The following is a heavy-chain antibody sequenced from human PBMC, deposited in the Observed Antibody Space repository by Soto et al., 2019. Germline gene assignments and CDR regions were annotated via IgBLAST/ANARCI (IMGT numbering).Heavy chain of an antibody. D-gene: IGHD3-3*01. CDR3: ARTYDFWSGYFTFDY. J-gene: IGHJ4*02. CDR1: GFTFSSYG. Sequence: GGSLRLSCAASGFTFSSYGMHWVRQAPGKGLEWVAVIWYDGSNKYYADSVKGRFTISRDNSKNTLYLQMNSLRAEDTAVYYCARTYDFWSGYFTFDYWGQGTLVTVSS. V-gene: IGHV3-33*01. CDR2: IWYDGSNK.